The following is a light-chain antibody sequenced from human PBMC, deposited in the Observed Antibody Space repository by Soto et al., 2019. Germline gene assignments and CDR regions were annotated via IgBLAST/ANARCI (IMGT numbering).Light chain of an antibody. CDR2: AVS. V-gene: IGLV2-14*01. CDR1: SSDVGGYNY. Sequence: QSALTQPASVSGSPGQSITIYCTGTSSDVGGYNYVSWYQQHPGKAPKLMIYAVSNRPSGVSNRFSGSKSGNTASLTISGLQAEDEADYYCSSYTSSSTLFDVFGTGTKLTVL. CDR3: SSYTSSSTLFDV. J-gene: IGLJ1*01.